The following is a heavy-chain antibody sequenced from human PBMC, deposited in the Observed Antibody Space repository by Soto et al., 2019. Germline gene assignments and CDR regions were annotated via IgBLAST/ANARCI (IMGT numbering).Heavy chain of an antibody. V-gene: IGHV3-73*01. CDR1: GFSFSGST. CDR3: ARVKEVPAANYYYYYGMDV. Sequence: GGSLRLSCAASGFSFSGSTIHWVRQASGKGLEWVGRIKNKANSYATAYAASVKGRFTISRDDSKNTAYLQMNSLKTEDTAVYYCARVKEVPAANYYYYYGMDVWGQGTTVTVSS. J-gene: IGHJ6*02. CDR2: IKNKANSYAT. D-gene: IGHD2-2*01.